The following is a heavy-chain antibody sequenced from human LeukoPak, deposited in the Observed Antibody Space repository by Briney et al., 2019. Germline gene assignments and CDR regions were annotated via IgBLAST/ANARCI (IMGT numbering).Heavy chain of an antibody. CDR3: ARQGSHYYDSSGYLDY. D-gene: IGHD3-22*01. CDR2: INHSGSA. CDR1: GGSFSGYY. J-gene: IGHJ4*02. V-gene: IGHV4-34*01. Sequence: SETLSLTCAVSGGSFSGYYWTWIRQPPGKGLEWIGEINHSGSANYNPSLKSRVTISLDTSKNQFSLKLSSVTAADTAVYYCARQGSHYYDSSGYLDYWGQGTLVTVSS.